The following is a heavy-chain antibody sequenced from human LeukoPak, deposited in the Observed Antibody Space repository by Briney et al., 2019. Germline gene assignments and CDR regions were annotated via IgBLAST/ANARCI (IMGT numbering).Heavy chain of an antibody. CDR3: AKGDSASRYAALQY. CDR1: GFTFSSYA. Sequence: GGSLRLSCAASGFTFSSYAMSWVRQAPGKRLEWVSVINGDGDSTYYADSVKGRFTISRDISMNTLHLQMNSLRAEDTAVYYCAKGDSASRYAALQYWGQGTLVTVSS. CDR2: INGDGDST. V-gene: IGHV3-23*01. D-gene: IGHD2-2*01. J-gene: IGHJ4*02.